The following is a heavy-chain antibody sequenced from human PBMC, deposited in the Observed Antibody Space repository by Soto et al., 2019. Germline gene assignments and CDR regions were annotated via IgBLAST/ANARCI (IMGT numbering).Heavy chain of an antibody. CDR1: GGTFSSYA. J-gene: IGHJ5*02. V-gene: IGHV1-69*13. D-gene: IGHD3-22*01. CDR2: IIPIFGTA. CDR3: ARDLSGPLHYYDSSGYFGRAYWFDP. Sequence: ASVKVSCKASGGTFSSYAIRWVRQAPGQGLELMGGIIPIFGTANYAQKFQGRVTITADESTSTAYMELSSLRSEDTAVYYCARDLSGPLHYYDSSGYFGRAYWFDPWGQGTLVTVYS.